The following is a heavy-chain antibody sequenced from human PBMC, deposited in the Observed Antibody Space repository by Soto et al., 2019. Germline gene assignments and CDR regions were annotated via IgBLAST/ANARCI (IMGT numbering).Heavy chain of an antibody. CDR1: GYTLTELC. D-gene: IGHD3-22*01. V-gene: IGHV1-24*01. CDR3: ATMSLTMIVVAPFDY. CDR2: FDREDGET. J-gene: IGHJ4*01. Sequence: ASVKVSCKVSGYTLTELCMHWVRQAPGKGHEWMGGFDREDGETIYAQKFQGRVTMTEVTSTDTAYMELISLRSEDTAVYYCATMSLTMIVVAPFDYWGHGTLVTVSS.